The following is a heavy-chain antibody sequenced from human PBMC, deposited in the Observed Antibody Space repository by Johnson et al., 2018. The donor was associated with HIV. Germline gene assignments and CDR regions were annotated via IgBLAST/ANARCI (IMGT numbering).Heavy chain of an antibody. CDR1: GFTFSDYY. J-gene: IGHJ3*02. CDR3: ARYAVDTAMARTRDDAFDI. D-gene: IGHD5-18*01. Sequence: QVQLVESGGGLVKPGGSLRLSCAASGFTFSDYYMSWIRQAPGKGLEWVSYISSSGSTIYYADAVKVRFHISRDNAKNSVYLQMNSLRAEDTAVYHCARYAVDTAMARTRDDAFDIWGQGTMVTVSS. CDR2: ISSSGSTI. V-gene: IGHV3-11*04.